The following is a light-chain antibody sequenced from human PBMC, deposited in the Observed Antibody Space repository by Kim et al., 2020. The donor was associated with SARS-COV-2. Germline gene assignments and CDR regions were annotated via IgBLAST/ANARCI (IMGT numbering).Light chain of an antibody. V-gene: IGKV1-27*01. J-gene: IGKJ2*01. CDR3: HKYNSAPYT. CDR1: QGISNY. Sequence: SASVGDRVTIACRASQGISNYLAWYQQKPGKVPKLLIYGASTLQSGVPSRFSGSGSGTDFTLTISSLQPEDVATYYCHKYNSAPYTFGQGTKLEIK. CDR2: GAS.